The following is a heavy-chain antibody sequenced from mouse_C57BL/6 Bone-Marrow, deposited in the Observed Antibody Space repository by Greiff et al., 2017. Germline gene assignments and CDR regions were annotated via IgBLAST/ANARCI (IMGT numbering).Heavy chain of an antibody. J-gene: IGHJ4*01. D-gene: IGHD1-1*01. V-gene: IGHV1-55*01. CDR1: GYTFTSYW. CDR2: IYPGSGST. Sequence: QVQLQQPGAELVKPGASVKMSCKASGYTFTSYWITWVKQRPGQGLEWIGDIYPGSGSTNYNEKFKSKATLTVDTSSSTAYMQLSSLTSEDSAVYYCARPYGTLYYYAMDYWGQGTSVTVTS. CDR3: ARPYGTLYYYAMDY.